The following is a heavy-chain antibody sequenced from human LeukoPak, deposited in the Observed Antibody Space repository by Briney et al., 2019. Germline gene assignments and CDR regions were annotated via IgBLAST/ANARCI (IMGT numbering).Heavy chain of an antibody. CDR1: GFTFGDYA. CDR3: AKRSDGYSGFDY. CDR2: ISDSGGST. J-gene: IGHJ4*02. Sequence: GGSLRLSCTASGFTFGDYAMSWVRQAPGKGLNWVSAISDSGGSTYYADSVKGRFTTSRDNSKNTLHLQMNSLRAEDTAVYYCAKRSDGYSGFDYWGQGTLVTLSS. D-gene: IGHD5-18*01. V-gene: IGHV3-23*01.